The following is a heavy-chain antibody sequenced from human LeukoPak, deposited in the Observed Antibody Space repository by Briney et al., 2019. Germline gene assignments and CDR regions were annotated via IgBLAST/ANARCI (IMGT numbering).Heavy chain of an antibody. CDR1: GGSFSGYY. CDR2: INHSGGT. D-gene: IGHD3-16*02. CDR3: ARDRSYVWGSYRYTVDYFDY. V-gene: IGHV4-34*01. J-gene: IGHJ4*02. Sequence: PSETLSLTCAVYGGSFSGYYWSWIRQPPGKGLEWIGEINHSGGTNYNPSLKSRVTISVDTSKNQFSLKLGSVTAADTAVYYCARDRSYVWGSYRYTVDYFDYWGQGTLVTVSS.